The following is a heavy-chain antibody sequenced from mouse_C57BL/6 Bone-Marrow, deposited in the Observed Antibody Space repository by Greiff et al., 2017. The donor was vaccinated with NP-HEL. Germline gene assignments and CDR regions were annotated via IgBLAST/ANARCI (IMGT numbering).Heavy chain of an antibody. CDR2: FYPSSGNT. Sequence: VQLQQSGAELARPGASVKLSCKASGYTFTSYGISWVKQRTGQGLEWIGEFYPSSGNTYYNEKFKGKATLTADKSSSTAYMELRSLTSEDSAVYFCARGAYYGSSYRFAYWGQGTLVTVSA. V-gene: IGHV1-81*01. D-gene: IGHD1-1*01. J-gene: IGHJ3*01. CDR3: ARGAYYGSSYRFAY. CDR1: GYTFTSYG.